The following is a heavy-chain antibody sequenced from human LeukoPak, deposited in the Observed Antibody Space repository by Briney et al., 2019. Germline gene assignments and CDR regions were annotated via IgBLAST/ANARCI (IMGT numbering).Heavy chain of an antibody. Sequence: PGGSLRLSCAASGFTLSNAWMSWVRQAPGKGLEWVVRIKSKTDGGTTDYAAPVKGRFTISRDDSKNTLYLQMNSLKTEDTAVYYCTTQRYDILTGYLDYWGQGTLVTVSS. V-gene: IGHV3-15*01. J-gene: IGHJ4*02. D-gene: IGHD3-9*01. CDR3: TTQRYDILTGYLDY. CDR1: GFTLSNAW. CDR2: IKSKTDGGTT.